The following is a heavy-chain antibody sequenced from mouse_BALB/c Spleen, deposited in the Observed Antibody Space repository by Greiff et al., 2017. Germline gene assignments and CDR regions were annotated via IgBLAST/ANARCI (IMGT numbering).Heavy chain of an antibody. Sequence: QVQLQQPGAELVMPGASVKMSCKASGYTFTDYWMHWVKQRPGQGLEWIGAIDTSDSYTSYNQKFKGKATLTVDESSSTAYMQLSSLTSEDSAVDYCARDGNDFAYWGQGTLVTVSA. CDR2: IDTSDSYT. CDR1: GYTFTDYW. V-gene: IGHV1-69*01. D-gene: IGHD2-1*01. CDR3: ARDGNDFAY. J-gene: IGHJ3*01.